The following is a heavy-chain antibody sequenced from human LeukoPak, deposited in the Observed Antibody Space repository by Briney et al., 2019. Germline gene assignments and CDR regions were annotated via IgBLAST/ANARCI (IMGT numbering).Heavy chain of an antibody. J-gene: IGHJ4*02. CDR3: ATDLSYYYGSGSH. CDR2: FDPEDGET. CDR1: GYTLTELS. D-gene: IGHD3-10*01. Sequence: ASVKVSCKVSGYTLTELSMHWVRQAPGKGLEWMGGFDPEDGETIYAQKFQGRVTMTEDTSTDTAYMELSSLRSEDMAVYYCATDLSYYYGSGSHWGQGTLVTVSS. V-gene: IGHV1-24*01.